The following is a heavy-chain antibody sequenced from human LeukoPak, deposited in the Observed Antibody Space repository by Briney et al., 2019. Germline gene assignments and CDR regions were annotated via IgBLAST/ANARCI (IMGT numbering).Heavy chain of an antibody. D-gene: IGHD1-26*01. Sequence: GGSLRLSCAASAFTFSSYDMNWVRQAPGKGLEWVSVIYISGSTYYADSVKGRSTISRDNSKNTLYLQMNSLRADDTAVYYCARGGSYVHYWGQGTLVTVSS. CDR2: IYISGST. J-gene: IGHJ4*02. CDR1: AFTFSSYD. CDR3: ARGGSYVHY. V-gene: IGHV3-66*01.